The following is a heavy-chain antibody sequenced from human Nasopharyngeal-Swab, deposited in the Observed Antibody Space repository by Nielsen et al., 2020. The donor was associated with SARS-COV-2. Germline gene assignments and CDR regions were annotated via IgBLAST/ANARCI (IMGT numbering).Heavy chain of an antibody. D-gene: IGHD5-18*01. CDR3: VSSRAATSYSHGYSVFDY. Sequence: GRQAAGKGREWGANIKQDGSEEYYVDSVKGRFTISRDNAKNSLYLQMNSLRVEDTAMYYCVSSRAATSYSHGYSVFDYWGQGTLVTVSS. J-gene: IGHJ4*02. CDR2: IKQDGSEE. V-gene: IGHV3-7*03.